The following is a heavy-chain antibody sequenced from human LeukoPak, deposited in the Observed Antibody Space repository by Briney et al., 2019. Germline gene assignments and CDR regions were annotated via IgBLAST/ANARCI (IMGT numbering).Heavy chain of an antibody. CDR1: GYTFTGYY. CDR2: INPNSGGT. CDR3: ARDFSGVVAIGYYFDY. Sequence: GALVKVSCKASGYTFTGYYMHWVRQAPGQGLEWMGWINPNSGGTNYAQKFQGRVTMTRDTSISTAYMELSRLRSDDTAVYYCARDFSGVVAIGYYFDYWGQGTLVTVSS. D-gene: IGHD2-2*01. J-gene: IGHJ4*02. V-gene: IGHV1-2*02.